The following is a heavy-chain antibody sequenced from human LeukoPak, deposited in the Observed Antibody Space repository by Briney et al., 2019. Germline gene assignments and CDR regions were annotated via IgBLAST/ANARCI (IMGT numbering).Heavy chain of an antibody. V-gene: IGHV3-64D*09. Sequence: GGSLRLSCSASGFTFSSYAIHWVRQAPGRGLEYVSAISTDGGSTYYADSVKGRFTISRYNSKTTLYLQMSSLRAEDTAVYYCVICIAAAGSFDYWGQGTLVTVSS. J-gene: IGHJ4*02. D-gene: IGHD6-13*01. CDR1: GFTFSSYA. CDR2: ISTDGGST. CDR3: VICIAAAGSFDY.